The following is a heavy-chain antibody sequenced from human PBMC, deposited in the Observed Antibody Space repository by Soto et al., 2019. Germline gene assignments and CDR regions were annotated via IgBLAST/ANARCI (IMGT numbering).Heavy chain of an antibody. D-gene: IGHD6-19*01. CDR2: IGPDGTST. J-gene: IGHJ5*02. V-gene: IGHV3-74*01. CDR1: GVTFRDYW. CDR3: VREVIAVLGSIRWFDP. Sequence: GGSLRLSCAVSGVTFRDYWMHWVRQVPGKGLLWVSRIGPDGTSTKYADSVKGRFTISRSNPENTLYLQMNSLRAEDTGVYYCVREVIAVLGSIRWFDPWGQGALVTVSS.